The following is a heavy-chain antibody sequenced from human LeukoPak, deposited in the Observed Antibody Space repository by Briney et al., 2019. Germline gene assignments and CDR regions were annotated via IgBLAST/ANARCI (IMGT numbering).Heavy chain of an antibody. Sequence: PGGSLRLSCAASGFTFSSYGMHWVRQAPGKGLEWVSYISSTSRTIYYANSVKGRFTLSRDNAKNSVYLQMNSLRDEDTAVYFCARDPLRWLQNNYYYYYMDVGGKGTTVTVSS. D-gene: IGHD5-24*01. V-gene: IGHV3-48*02. CDR3: ARDPLRWLQNNYYYYYMDV. J-gene: IGHJ6*03. CDR2: ISSTSRTI. CDR1: GFTFSSYG.